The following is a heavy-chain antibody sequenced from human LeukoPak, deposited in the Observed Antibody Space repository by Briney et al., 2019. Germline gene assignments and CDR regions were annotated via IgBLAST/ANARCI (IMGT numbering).Heavy chain of an antibody. CDR3: ARGTSGYSSSWYYYYYMDV. CDR2: INPSGGST. CDR1: GYTFTSYY. D-gene: IGHD6-13*01. V-gene: IGHV1-46*01. Sequence: GASVKVSCKASGYTFTSYYMHWVRQAPGQGLEWMGIINPSGGSTSYAQKLQGRVTMTRDMSTSTVYMELSSLRSEDTAVYYCARGTSGYSSSWYYYYYMDVWGKGTTVTISS. J-gene: IGHJ6*03.